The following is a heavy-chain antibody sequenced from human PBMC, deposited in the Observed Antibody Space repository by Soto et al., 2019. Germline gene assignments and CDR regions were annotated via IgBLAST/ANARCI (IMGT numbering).Heavy chain of an antibody. J-gene: IGHJ4*02. V-gene: IGHV3-30*18. D-gene: IGHD2-15*01. CDR3: AKEHAVAVVVDY. Sequence: QVQLVESGGGVVQPGRSLRLSCAASGFSFSSFGMHWVRQAPGKGLEWVAVTSYDGRYKYYADSVKGRITISRDNSKNTLYLQMNSLRAEDTAVYYCAKEHAVAVVVDYWGQGTLVTVSS. CDR2: TSYDGRYK. CDR1: GFSFSSFG.